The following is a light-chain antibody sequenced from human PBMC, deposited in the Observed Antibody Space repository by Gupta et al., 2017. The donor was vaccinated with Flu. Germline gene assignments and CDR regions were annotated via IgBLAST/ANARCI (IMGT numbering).Light chain of an antibody. CDR3: QQDDRAPRT. Sequence: GTLSLSPGARATLAVRASPSVESNYSTWYHETPSQTARVPLYALSASATGIPDRFSGRGSARAMTLTIRRLAPKDFAVYVSQQDDRAPRTFGQGTKLEIK. J-gene: IGKJ2*01. V-gene: IGKV3-20*01. CDR1: PSVESNY. CDR2: ALS.